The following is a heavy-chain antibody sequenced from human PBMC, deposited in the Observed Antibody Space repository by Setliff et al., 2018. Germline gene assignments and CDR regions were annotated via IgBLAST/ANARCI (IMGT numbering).Heavy chain of an antibody. CDR1: GYIFTTYG. V-gene: IGHV1-18*01. Sequence: GASVKVSCKASGYIFTTYGFNWVRQAPGQGLEWMGMISTYTGKTTYAQKFQGRVTMTTDTSTGTGYMELSSVRSEDTAVYYCARSPYSRRAFDIWGQGTMVTVSS. D-gene: IGHD5-12*01. CDR2: ISTYTGKT. CDR3: ARSPYSRRAFDI. J-gene: IGHJ3*02.